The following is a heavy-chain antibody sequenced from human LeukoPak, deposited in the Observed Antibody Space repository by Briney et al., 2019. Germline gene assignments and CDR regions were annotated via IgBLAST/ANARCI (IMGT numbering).Heavy chain of an antibody. CDR2: IIPIFGTA. Sequence: GASVKVSCKASGGTFSSYAISWVRQAPGQGLEWMGGIIPIFGTANYAQKFQGRVTITADKSTSTAYMELSSLRSEDTAVYYCARAPIDYDSSGYYYRGLHDYWGQGTLATVSS. J-gene: IGHJ4*02. D-gene: IGHD3-22*01. V-gene: IGHV1-69*06. CDR3: ARAPIDYDSSGYYYRGLHDY. CDR1: GGTFSSYA.